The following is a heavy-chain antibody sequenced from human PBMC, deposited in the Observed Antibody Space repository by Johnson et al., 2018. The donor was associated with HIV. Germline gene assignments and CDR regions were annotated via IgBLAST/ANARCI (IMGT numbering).Heavy chain of an antibody. D-gene: IGHD2-21*01. CDR3: ARGYGVVIALHDAFDI. CDR2: INWNGGST. Sequence: EVQLVESGGGVVRPGGSLRLSCAASRFTFDDYVMSWVRQAPGKGLEWVSGINWNGGSTGYADSVKGRFTISRDNATNSLYLQMNSLRAEDTALYYCARGYGVVIALHDAFDIWGQGTMVTVSS. CDR1: RFTFDDYV. J-gene: IGHJ3*02. V-gene: IGHV3-20*04.